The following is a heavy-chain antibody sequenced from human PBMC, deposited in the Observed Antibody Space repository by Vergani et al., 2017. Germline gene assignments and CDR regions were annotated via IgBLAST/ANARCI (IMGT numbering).Heavy chain of an antibody. Sequence: QVQLVQSGAEVKKPGASVKVSCKASGYTFTGYYMHWVRQAPGQGLEWMGWINPNSGGTNYAQKFQGRGTMTRDTSISTAYMELGMLRSDDTAGYYFARERGGYCRGGSCTTKLPFYDYYMDVWGKGTTGTVSS. CDR3: ARERGGYCRGGSCTTKLPFYDYYMDV. CDR2: INPNSGGT. D-gene: IGHD2-15*01. J-gene: IGHJ6*03. V-gene: IGHV1-2*02. CDR1: GYTFTGYY.